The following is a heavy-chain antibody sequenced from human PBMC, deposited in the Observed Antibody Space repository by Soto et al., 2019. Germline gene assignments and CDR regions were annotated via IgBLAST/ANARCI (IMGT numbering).Heavy chain of an antibody. Sequence: QVQLVQSGAEVKKPGSSVKDSCKASGGTFSSYAISWVRQAPGQGLEWMGGIIPIFGTANYAQKFQGRVTITAVESTSTAYMELSSLRSEDTAVYYCARPRYYSSPEYYFDYWGQGTLVTVSS. V-gene: IGHV1-69*12. CDR1: GGTFSSYA. CDR2: IIPIFGTA. D-gene: IGHD6-13*01. CDR3: ARPRYYSSPEYYFDY. J-gene: IGHJ4*02.